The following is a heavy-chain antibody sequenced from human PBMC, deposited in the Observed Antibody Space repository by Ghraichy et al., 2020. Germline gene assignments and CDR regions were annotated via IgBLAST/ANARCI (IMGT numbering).Heavy chain of an antibody. J-gene: IGHJ5*02. CDR3: AEDIVVVPAAISQPRLNWFDP. Sequence: GGSLRLSCAASGFTFSSYAMSWVRQAPGKGLEWVSAISGSGGSTYYADSVKGRFTISRDNSKNTLYLQMNSLRAEDTAVYYCAEDIVVVPAAISQPRLNWFDPWGQGTLVTVSS. CDR2: ISGSGGST. CDR1: GFTFSSYA. D-gene: IGHD2-2*02. V-gene: IGHV3-23*01.